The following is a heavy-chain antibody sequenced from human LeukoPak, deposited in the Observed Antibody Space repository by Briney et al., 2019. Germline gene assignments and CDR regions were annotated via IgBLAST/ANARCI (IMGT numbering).Heavy chain of an antibody. V-gene: IGHV3-23*01. Sequence: GGSLRLSCAASGFTFSSYAMNWVRQAPGKGLEWVSGISVSGGSTYYADSLKGRFPISRENSQNTLDLQMNSLRAREQAGYLFSRDLSRIHLWSNPYFDYWGQGTLVTVSS. CDR3: SRDLSRIHLWSNPYFDY. J-gene: IGHJ4*02. CDR1: GFTFSSYA. D-gene: IGHD5-18*01. CDR2: ISVSGGST.